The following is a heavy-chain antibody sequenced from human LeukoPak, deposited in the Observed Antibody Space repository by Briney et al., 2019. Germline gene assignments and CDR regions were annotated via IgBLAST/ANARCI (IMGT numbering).Heavy chain of an antibody. CDR1: GGSISSASYY. V-gene: IGHV4-31*03. CDR2: IYYSGST. D-gene: IGHD4-17*01. CDR3: AREVTTSGAVYFDY. Sequence: SQTLSLTCTVSGGSISSASYYWTWIRQHPGKGLEWIGYIYYSGSTYYNPSLKSRVTISVDTSKNQFSLKLSSVTAADTAVYYCAREVTTSGAVYFDYWGQGTLVTVSS. J-gene: IGHJ4*02.